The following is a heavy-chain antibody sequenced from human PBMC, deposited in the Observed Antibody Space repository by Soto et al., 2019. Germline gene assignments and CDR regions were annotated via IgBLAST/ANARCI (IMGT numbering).Heavy chain of an antibody. CDR1: VGSFSGYY. CDR3: ARDYTTVTKYRYLDX. D-gene: IGHD4-17*01. Sequence: LTFAVYVGSFSGYYLSWIRQPPGKGLEWIGEINHSGSNKYNPSLKSRFTISVDTSKNQFSLKLSSVTAADTAVYYCARDYTTVTKYRYLDXWGRGTLVTVSX. V-gene: IGHV4-34*01. CDR2: INHSGSN. J-gene: IGHJ2*01.